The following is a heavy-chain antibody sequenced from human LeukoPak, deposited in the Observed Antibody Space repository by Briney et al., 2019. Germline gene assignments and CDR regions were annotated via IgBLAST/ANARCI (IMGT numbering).Heavy chain of an antibody. D-gene: IGHD3-3*01. V-gene: IGHV3-7*01. CDR3: ARDSILWGYGFDY. J-gene: IGHJ4*02. CDR2: IKQDGSEK. CDR1: GFTFSSYW. Sequence: GGSLRLSCAASGFTFSSYWMSWVRQAPGKGLEWVANIKQDGSEKYYVDSVKGRFTISRDNAKNSLYLQMNSLRAEDTAVYYCARDSILWGYGFDYWGQGTLVTVSS.